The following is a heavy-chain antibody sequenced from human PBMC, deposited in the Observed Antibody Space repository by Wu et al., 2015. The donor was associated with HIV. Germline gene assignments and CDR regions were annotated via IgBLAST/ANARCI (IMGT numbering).Heavy chain of an antibody. D-gene: IGHD3-3*01. CDR2: ISPYSGNT. J-gene: IGHJ4*02. CDR3: VRDRFGGEGILEWSFLDS. V-gene: IGHV1-18*01. Sequence: QAQLVQSGDVVKKPGASMKVSCKTSGYTFIKYGINWVRQAPGKGPEWMGWISPYSGNTEFSQKFQRRSLHRPQNKLQRIHAYLDLTSLMSDDTAVYFCVRDRFGGEGILEWSFLDSVGQGLVVHVSS. CDR1: GYTFIKYG.